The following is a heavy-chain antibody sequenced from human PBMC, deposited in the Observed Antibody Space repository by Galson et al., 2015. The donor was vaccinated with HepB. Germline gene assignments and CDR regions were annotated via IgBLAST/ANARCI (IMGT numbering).Heavy chain of an antibody. CDR2: INSDGSST. V-gene: IGHV3-74*01. Sequence: SLRLSCAASGFTFSSYWMHWVRQAPGKGLVWVSSINSDGSSTSYADSVKGRFTISRDNAKNTLYLQMNSLRAEDTAVYYCARAKNYYSYGMDVWGQGTTVTVSS. CDR1: GFTFSSYW. CDR3: ARAKNYYSYGMDV. J-gene: IGHJ6*02.